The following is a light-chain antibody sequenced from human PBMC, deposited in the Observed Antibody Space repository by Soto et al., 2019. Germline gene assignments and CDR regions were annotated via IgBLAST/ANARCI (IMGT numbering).Light chain of an antibody. CDR2: EDS. Sequence: DIQLTQSPSTLSASVGDRITITCRASQTSSSWLAWYHQKPGQAPKVLIYEDSTLESGVPSRFSGSGSGTEFTLTINSLRPEDFGTYYCQQYTGTWGTFGQGTKVENK. CDR3: QQYTGTWGT. V-gene: IGKV1-5*01. CDR1: QTSSSW. J-gene: IGKJ1*01.